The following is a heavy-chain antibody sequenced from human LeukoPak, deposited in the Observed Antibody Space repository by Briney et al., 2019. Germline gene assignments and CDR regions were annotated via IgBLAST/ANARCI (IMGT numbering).Heavy chain of an antibody. CDR1: GYTFTGYY. V-gene: IGHV1-2*02. Sequence: ASVKVSCKASGYTFTGYYMHWVRQAPGQGLEWMGWINPNSGGTNYAQKFQGRVTMTRDTSISTAYMELSRLRSDDTAVYYCARGRWFGEFLLRRYGMDVWGQGTTVTVSS. CDR2: INPNSGGT. J-gene: IGHJ6*02. D-gene: IGHD3-10*01. CDR3: ARGRWFGEFLLRRYGMDV.